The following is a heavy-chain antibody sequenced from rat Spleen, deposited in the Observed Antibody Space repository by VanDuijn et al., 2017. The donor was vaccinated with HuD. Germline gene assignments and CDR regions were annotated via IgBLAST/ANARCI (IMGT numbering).Heavy chain of an antibody. CDR2: ISTGGGNT. J-gene: IGHJ1*01. CDR1: GFTFSNYY. V-gene: IGHV5-27*01. Sequence: EVQLVESGGGLVQPGRSLKLSCAASGFTFSNYYMAWVRQAPKKGLEWVASISTGGGNTFYRDSVKGRFTISRDNAKSTLYLQMDSLRSEDTATYYCTTVVGDSYWYFDFWGPGTMVTVSS. D-gene: IGHD4-2*01. CDR3: TTVVGDSYWYFDF.